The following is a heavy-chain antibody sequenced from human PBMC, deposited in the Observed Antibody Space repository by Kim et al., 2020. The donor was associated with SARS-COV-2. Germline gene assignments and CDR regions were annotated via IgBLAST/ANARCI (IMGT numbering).Heavy chain of an antibody. Sequence: GGSLRLSCAASGFTFSESALHWVRQASGRGLEWVARIRRKDYNYRTEYAASVSGRFIISRDDSKNTASLQMNRLESGDTAVYYCARSFTSSWNYYYGMDVWGQGTTVIVSS. D-gene: IGHD6-13*01. J-gene: IGHJ6*02. CDR3: ARSFTSSWNYYYGMDV. V-gene: IGHV3-73*01. CDR2: IRRKDYNYRT. CDR1: GFTFSESA.